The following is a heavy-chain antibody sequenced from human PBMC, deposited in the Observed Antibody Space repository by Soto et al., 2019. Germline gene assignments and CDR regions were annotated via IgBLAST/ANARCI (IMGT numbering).Heavy chain of an antibody. CDR2: IWYDGSNK. CDR3: AREPIVVVTQMIVDY. CDR1: GFTFSSYG. V-gene: IGHV3-33*01. D-gene: IGHD3-22*01. J-gene: IGHJ4*02. Sequence: QVQLVESGGGVVQPGRSLRLSCAASGFTFSSYGMHWVRQAPGEGLEWVAVIWYDGSNKYYADSVKGRFTISRDNSKNTLYLQMNSLRAEYTAVYYCAREPIVVVTQMIVDYWGQGTLVTVFS.